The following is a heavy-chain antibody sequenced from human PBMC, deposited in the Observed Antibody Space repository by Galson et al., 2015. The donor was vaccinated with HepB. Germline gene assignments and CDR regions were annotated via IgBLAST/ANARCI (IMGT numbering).Heavy chain of an antibody. CDR3: ARSVEGFVVTNALDI. V-gene: IGHV1-8*02. CDR1: GYTFTGYE. CDR2: IKPHNDNA. J-gene: IGHJ3*02. D-gene: IGHD4-17*01. Sequence: SVKVSCKASGYTFTGYEINWVRQAAGQGLEWLGWIKPHNDNADYAPKFQGRLSLTTDTSIDTAYMELSSLRFEDTAVYYCARSVEGFVVTNALDIWGQGTVVTVSS.